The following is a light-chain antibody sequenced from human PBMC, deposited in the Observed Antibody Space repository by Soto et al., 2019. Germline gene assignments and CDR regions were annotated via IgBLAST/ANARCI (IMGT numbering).Light chain of an antibody. Sequence: EIVMTQSPATLSVSPGERATLSCRASQSVSSNLAWYQQKPGQVPRLLIYGASTRATGVPARFSASGSGTEFTLTISSLQSEDSAVYYCQKYDKWPLTFGQGNKVEIK. V-gene: IGKV3-15*01. J-gene: IGKJ1*01. CDR2: GAS. CDR1: QSVSSN. CDR3: QKYDKWPLT.